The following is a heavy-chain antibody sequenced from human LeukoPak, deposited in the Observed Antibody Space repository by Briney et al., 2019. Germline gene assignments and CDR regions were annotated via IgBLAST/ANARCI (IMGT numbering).Heavy chain of an antibody. J-gene: IGHJ4*02. D-gene: IGHD6-13*01. CDR2: IYHSGTT. V-gene: IGHV4-4*02. CDR3: ARSRSWYEWDY. CDR1: AGSISSTNW. Sequence: PSGTLSLTCAVSAGSISSTNWWSWIHQPPGKGLEWIGEIYHSGTTNYNPSLKSRVTISVDKSKNQFSLKLNSVTAADTAVYYCARSRSWYEWDYWGQGTLVTVSS.